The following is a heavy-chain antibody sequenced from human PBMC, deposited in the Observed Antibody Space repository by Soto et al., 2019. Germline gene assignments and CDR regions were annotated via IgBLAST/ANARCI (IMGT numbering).Heavy chain of an antibody. CDR1: GFTFSSYA. D-gene: IGHD2-8*01. Sequence: EVQLLESGGGLVQPGGSLRLSCAASGFTFSSYAMSWVRQAPGKGLEWVSAISGSGGRTYYADSVKGRFTISRDNSKNTLYLQMNSLRAEDTAVYYCAKLIVLMVYATEDGYWGQGTLVTVSS. V-gene: IGHV3-23*01. J-gene: IGHJ4*02. CDR2: ISGSGGRT. CDR3: AKLIVLMVYATEDGY.